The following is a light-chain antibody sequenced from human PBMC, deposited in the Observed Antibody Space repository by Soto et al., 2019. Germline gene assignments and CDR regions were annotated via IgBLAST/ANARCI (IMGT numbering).Light chain of an antibody. CDR1: SSNIGTNY. J-gene: IGLJ3*02. V-gene: IGLV1-47*01. CDR3: AVWDDSLSGVV. CDR2: GNN. Sequence: QSVLTQPPSASGTPGQTVTISSSGSSSNIGTNYVFWYQQLPGTAPKLLIYGNNQRPSGVPDRFSSSRSGTSASLAISGLRPEDEADYYCAVWDDSLSGVVFGGGTKLTVL.